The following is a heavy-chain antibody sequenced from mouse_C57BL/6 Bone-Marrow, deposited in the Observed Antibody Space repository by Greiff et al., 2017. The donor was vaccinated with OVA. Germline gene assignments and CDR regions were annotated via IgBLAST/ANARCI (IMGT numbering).Heavy chain of an antibody. CDR2: IWSGGST. D-gene: IGHD1-1*01. CDR3: ARTSHYYGTRLAD. V-gene: IGHV2-2*01. CDR1: GFSLTSYG. J-gene: IGHJ3*01. Sequence: QVQLKESGPGLVQPSQSLSITCTVSGFSLTSYGVHWVRQSPGKGLEWLGVIWSGGSTDYNAAFISSLSISKDNSKSQVFFKMNSLQADDTAIYYCARTSHYYGTRLADWGQGTLVTVSA.